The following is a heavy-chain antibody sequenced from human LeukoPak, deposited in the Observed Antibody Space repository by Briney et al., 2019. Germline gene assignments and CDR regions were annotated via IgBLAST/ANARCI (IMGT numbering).Heavy chain of an antibody. CDR1: GGPISSSSYH. V-gene: IGHV4-39*01. D-gene: IGHD6-25*01. Sequence: SETLSLTCTVSGGPISSSSYHWGWLRQPPGKGQEWVGRFYCSGNTYSNPSLQSRVNLSLDTSKNPSSLKLCSVTAADTAVYYCVRHEAGSSGAMGFDYWGQGTLVTVSS. CDR2: FYCSGNT. CDR3: VRHEAGSSGAMGFDY. J-gene: IGHJ4*02.